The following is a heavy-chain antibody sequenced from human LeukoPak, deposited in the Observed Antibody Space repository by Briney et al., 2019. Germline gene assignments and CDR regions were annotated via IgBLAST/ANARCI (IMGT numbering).Heavy chain of an antibody. D-gene: IGHD1-1*01. Sequence: SETLSLTCTVSGYSISSGYSWGWIRQPPGKGLEWIGSIYHSGSTYYNPSLKSRVTISIDTSKNQFSLNLTSLTATDTAIYYCARVRLNNWFDPWGQGTLVTVSS. J-gene: IGHJ5*02. V-gene: IGHV4-38-2*02. CDR3: ARVRLNNWFDP. CDR2: IYHSGST. CDR1: GYSISSGYS.